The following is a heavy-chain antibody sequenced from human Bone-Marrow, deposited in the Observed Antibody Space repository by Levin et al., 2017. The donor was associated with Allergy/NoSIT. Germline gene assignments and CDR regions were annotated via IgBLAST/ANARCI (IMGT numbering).Heavy chain of an antibody. CDR3: ARVDWEQEPTDASYCLDS. Sequence: GGSLRLSCVASGFIFSGSTMSWVRQAPGKGLEWLSSITSGTSYIYYAASVKGRFTISRDNAKSSLYLQMNSLRPEDTAVYYCARVDWEQEPTDASYCLDSWGQGTRDTVSS. CDR1: GFIFSGST. J-gene: IGHJ4*02. V-gene: IGHV3-21*01. CDR2: ITSGTSYI. D-gene: IGHD3/OR15-3a*01.